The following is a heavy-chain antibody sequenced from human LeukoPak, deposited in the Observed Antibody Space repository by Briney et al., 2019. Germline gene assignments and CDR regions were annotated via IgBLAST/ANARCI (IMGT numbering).Heavy chain of an antibody. V-gene: IGHV1-2*06. CDR2: INPKSGAT. D-gene: IGHD2-15*01. CDR3: ARTPLHSDLGAFDI. Sequence: GASVKVSCKASGYTFTDYYIRWVRQAPGQGLEWMGRINPKSGATNYAQTSQGSVTITRDTSISTAYMELSSLRSDDTAVYYCARTPLHSDLGAFDIWGQGTMVTISS. J-gene: IGHJ3*02. CDR1: GYTFTDYY.